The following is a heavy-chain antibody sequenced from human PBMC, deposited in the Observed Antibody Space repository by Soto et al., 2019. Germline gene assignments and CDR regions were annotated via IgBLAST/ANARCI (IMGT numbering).Heavy chain of an antibody. J-gene: IGHJ4*02. CDR1: GGSFRGYY. CDR2: INQSGSA. CDR3: ARGSRDHTSDYYDSSGYLTSYFDY. Sequence: SETLSLTCTVFGGSFRGYYWSWIRQPPGKGLEWIGEINQSGSANYHPSLKSRVTISLDTSKNQFSLKLSSVTAADTAVYYCARGSRDHTSDYYDSSGYLTSYFDYWGQGTQVTVSS. V-gene: IGHV4-34*01. D-gene: IGHD3-22*01.